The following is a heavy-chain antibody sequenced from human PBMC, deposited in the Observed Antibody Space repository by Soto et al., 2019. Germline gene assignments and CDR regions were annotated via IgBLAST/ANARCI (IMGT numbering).Heavy chain of an antibody. CDR1: GGSISSYY. J-gene: IGHJ6*02. CDR2: IYYSGST. V-gene: IGHV4-59*01. D-gene: IGHD3-22*01. CDR3: ARNPAGGYYDSSGYYPGDYYGMDV. Sequence: SETLSLTCTVSGGSISSYYWSWIRQPPGKGLEWIGYIYYSGSTNYNPSLKSRVTISVDTSKNQFSLKLSSVTAADTAVYYCARNPAGGYYDSSGYYPGDYYGMDVWGQGTTVTVSS.